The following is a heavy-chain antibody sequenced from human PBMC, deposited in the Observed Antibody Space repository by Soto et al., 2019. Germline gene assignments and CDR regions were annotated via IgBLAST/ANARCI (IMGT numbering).Heavy chain of an antibody. CDR3: ARSRGERRFYWFDP. D-gene: IGHD1-1*01. Sequence: QLQLQESGSGLVKPSQTLSLTCAVSGGSISSGGYSWSWMRQAPGKGMEWIGYIYHSGSTYYNPYLKSRCTISVDRSKNQFSLKLSSVTAADTAVYYCARSRGERRFYWFDPWGQGTLVTVSS. J-gene: IGHJ5*02. CDR2: IYHSGST. V-gene: IGHV4-30-2*01. CDR1: GGSISSGGYS.